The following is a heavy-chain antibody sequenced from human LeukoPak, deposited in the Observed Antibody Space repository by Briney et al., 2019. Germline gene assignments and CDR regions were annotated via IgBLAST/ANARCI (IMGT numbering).Heavy chain of an antibody. Sequence: SETLSLTCTVSGGSVSNSSYYWGWIRQPPGKGLEWIGSIYYSGTTYYNPSLKSRVTISVDTSKNQFSLKLTSVTAADTAVYYCARQTGVGLFILPGGQGTLVTVSS. D-gene: IGHD3-3*01. V-gene: IGHV4-39*01. CDR2: IYYSGTT. J-gene: IGHJ4*02. CDR1: GGSVSNSSYY. CDR3: ARQTGVGLFILP.